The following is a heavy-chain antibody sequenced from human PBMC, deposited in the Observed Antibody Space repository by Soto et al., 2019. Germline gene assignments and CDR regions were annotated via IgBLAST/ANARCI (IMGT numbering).Heavy chain of an antibody. Sequence: GGSLRLSCAASGFTFSSYAMHWVRQAPGKGLEWVAVISYDGSNKYYADSVKGRFTISRDNSKNTLYLQMNSLRAEDTAVYYCARGRRWEVVPAAMSYWGQGTLVTVSS. J-gene: IGHJ4*02. V-gene: IGHV3-30-3*01. CDR2: ISYDGSNK. CDR3: ARGRRWEVVPAAMSY. CDR1: GFTFSSYA. D-gene: IGHD2-2*01.